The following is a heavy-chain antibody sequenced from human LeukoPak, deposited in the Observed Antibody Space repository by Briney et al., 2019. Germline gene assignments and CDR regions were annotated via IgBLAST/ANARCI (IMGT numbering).Heavy chain of an antibody. J-gene: IGHJ4*02. Sequence: GGSLRLSCAASAFTFSSYAMSWVRQAPGKGLEWVSVISGSGDSTYYADSVKGRFTISRDNSKNTLYLQMNSLRAEDTAVYYCAKGPTAQTITVAAHAAPFDYWGQGTLVTVSS. CDR1: AFTFSSYA. D-gene: IGHD6-19*01. CDR3: AKGPTAQTITVAAHAAPFDY. CDR2: ISGSGDST. V-gene: IGHV3-23*01.